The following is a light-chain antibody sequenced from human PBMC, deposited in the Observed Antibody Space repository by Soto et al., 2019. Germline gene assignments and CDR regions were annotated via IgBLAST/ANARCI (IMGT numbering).Light chain of an antibody. CDR3: QQRSNWPIT. V-gene: IGKV3-11*01. J-gene: IGKJ5*01. Sequence: DIALSQSPATLSLSPGESATLSCRATRRVSSYLAWYQQKPGQAPRLLIYDASSRPTDIPARFSGSGSGTDFTLTISSLEPEDFALYYCQQRSNWPITFGQGTRLEIK. CDR2: DAS. CDR1: RRVSSY.